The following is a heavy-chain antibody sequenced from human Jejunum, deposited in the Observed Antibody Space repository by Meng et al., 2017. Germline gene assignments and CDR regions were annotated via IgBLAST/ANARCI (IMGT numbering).Heavy chain of an antibody. CDR1: GGTISNNNY. Sequence: RQESGLRLRKPPVTLSLTWPASGGTISNNNYWSWVRPPPGKGLEWIGEISDGGSTSYNPSLKNRVTISIDKSKSQFSLKLSSVTAADTAVYFCAKNGYCSGGRCSSGTSFDPWGQGTLVTVSS. V-gene: IGHV4-4*01. CDR2: ISDGGST. CDR3: AKNGYCSGGRCSSGTSFDP. D-gene: IGHD2-15*01. J-gene: IGHJ5*02.